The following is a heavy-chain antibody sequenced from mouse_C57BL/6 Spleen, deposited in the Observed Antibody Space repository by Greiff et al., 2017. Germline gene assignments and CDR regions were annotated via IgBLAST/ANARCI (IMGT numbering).Heavy chain of an antibody. D-gene: IGHD1-1*01. CDR2: ISSGSSTI. CDR3: ARHITTVVAPDY. V-gene: IGHV5-17*01. CDR1: GFTFSDYG. J-gene: IGHJ2*01. Sequence: EVKLMESGGGLVKPGGSLKLSCAASGFTFSDYGMHWVRQAPEKGLEWVAYISSGSSTIYYADTVKGRFTISRDNAKNTLFLQMTSLRSEDTAMYYCARHITTVVAPDYWGQGTTLTVSS.